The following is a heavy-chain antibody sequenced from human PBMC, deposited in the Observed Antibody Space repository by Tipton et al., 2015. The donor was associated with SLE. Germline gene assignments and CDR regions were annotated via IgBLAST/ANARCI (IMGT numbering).Heavy chain of an antibody. CDR1: GGSISSGDYY. CDR3: ARDRGWLGSDYYYGMDV. J-gene: IGHJ6*02. D-gene: IGHD6-19*01. V-gene: IGHV4-30-4*01. CDR2: INHSGST. Sequence: TLSLTCTVSGGSISSGDYYWSWIRQPPGKGLEWIGEINHSGSTNYNPSLKSRVTISVDTSKNQFSLKLSSVTAANAAVYYCARDRGWLGSDYYYGMDVWGQGTTVTVSS.